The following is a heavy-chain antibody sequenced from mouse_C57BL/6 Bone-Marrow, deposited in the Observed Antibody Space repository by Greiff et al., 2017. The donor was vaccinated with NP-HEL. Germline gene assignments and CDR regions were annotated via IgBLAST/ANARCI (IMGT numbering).Heavy chain of an antibody. V-gene: IGHV5-17*01. J-gene: IGHJ1*03. CDR1: GFTFSDYG. CDR2: ISSGSSTI. Sequence: EVKLVESGGGLVKPGGSLKLSCAASGFTFSDYGMHWVRQAPEKGLEWVAYISSGSSTIYYADTVKGRFTISRDNAKNPLILQMTSLRSEDTAMYYDARHLLLGYFDVWGTGTTVTVSS. CDR3: ARHLLLGYFDV. D-gene: IGHD1-1*01.